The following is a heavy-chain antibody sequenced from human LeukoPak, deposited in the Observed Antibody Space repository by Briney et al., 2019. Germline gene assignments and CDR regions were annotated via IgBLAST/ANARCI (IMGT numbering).Heavy chain of an antibody. J-gene: IGHJ4*02. CDR2: INSVGSST. CDR1: GLTLSSYW. CDR3: VGRTPHSYGHNFDY. V-gene: IGHV3-74*01. Sequence: PGGSLRLSCAASGLTLSSYWMHWVRQAQGKGLVWVSRINSVGSSTSYADSVKGRLTISRDNAKNTLYLQMNSLRAADTAVSYCVGRTPHSYGHNFDYCGQGTLVTVSS. D-gene: IGHD5-18*01.